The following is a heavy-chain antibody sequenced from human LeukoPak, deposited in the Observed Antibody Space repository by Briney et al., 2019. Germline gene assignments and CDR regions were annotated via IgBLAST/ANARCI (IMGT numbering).Heavy chain of an antibody. CDR3: ARVLRFYYYMDV. D-gene: IGHD3-3*01. CDR1: GFTFSDYY. V-gene: IGHV3-11*01. Sequence: PGGSLRLSCAASGFTFSDYYMSWVRQAPGKGLEWVSYISSSGSTIYYADSVKGRFTISRDNAKNSLYLQMNSLRAEDTAVYYCARVLRFYYYMDVWGKGTTVTVSS. CDR2: ISSSGSTI. J-gene: IGHJ6*03.